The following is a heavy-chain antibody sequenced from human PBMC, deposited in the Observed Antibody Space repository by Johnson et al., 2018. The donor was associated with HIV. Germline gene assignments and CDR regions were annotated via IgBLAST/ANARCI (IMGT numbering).Heavy chain of an antibody. CDR3: ASTRLGAFDI. V-gene: IGHV3-30*04. CDR1: GFTFSDYA. J-gene: IGHJ3*02. CDR2: IAYDLSNE. Sequence: QVQLVESGGGVVQPGGSLRLSCVASGFTFSDYAMHWVRQAPGKGLEWVAVIAYDLSNEFYADSVKGRFTISRDNSRNALYLQMNSLRAEDTAVYYCASTRLGAFDIWGQGTMVTVSS. D-gene: IGHD6-6*01.